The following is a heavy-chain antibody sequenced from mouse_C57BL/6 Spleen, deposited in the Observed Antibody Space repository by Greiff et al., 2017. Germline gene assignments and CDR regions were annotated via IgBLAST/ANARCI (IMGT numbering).Heavy chain of an antibody. Sequence: SGAELVKPGASVTLSCTASGFNIQDYYMHWVKQRTEQGLEWIGRIDPEDGETKYAPKFQGKATITADTSSNTAYLQLSSLTSEDTAVYYCARWDDGYSYAMDYWGQGTSVTVAS. D-gene: IGHD2-3*01. V-gene: IGHV14-2*01. J-gene: IGHJ4*01. CDR1: GFNIQDYY. CDR2: IDPEDGET. CDR3: ARWDDGYSYAMDY.